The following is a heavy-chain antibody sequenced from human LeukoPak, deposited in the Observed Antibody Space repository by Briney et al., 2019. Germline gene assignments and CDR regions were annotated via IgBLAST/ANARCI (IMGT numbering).Heavy chain of an antibody. Sequence: GGSLRLSCAASGFTFDDYAMYWVRQAPGKGLEWVSLISWDGGSTYYADSVKGRFTISRDNSKNSLYLQMNSLRAEDTALYYCAKGALWFGEAVDYWGQGTLVTVSS. D-gene: IGHD3-10*01. CDR1: GFTFDDYA. CDR2: ISWDGGST. V-gene: IGHV3-43D*04. J-gene: IGHJ4*02. CDR3: AKGALWFGEAVDY.